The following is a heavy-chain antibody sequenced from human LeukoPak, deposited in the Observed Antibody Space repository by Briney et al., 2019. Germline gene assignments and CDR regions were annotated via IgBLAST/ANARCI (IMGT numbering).Heavy chain of an antibody. CDR1: GFTFSSYA. J-gene: IGHJ4*02. Sequence: GRSLRLSCAASGFTFSSYAMHWVRQAPGKGLEWVAVISYDGSNKYYADSVKGRFTISRDNSKNTLYLQMNSLRAEDTAVYYCAGEVAAADQPFDYWGQGTLVTVSS. D-gene: IGHD6-13*01. V-gene: IGHV3-30-3*01. CDR2: ISYDGSNK. CDR3: AGEVAAADQPFDY.